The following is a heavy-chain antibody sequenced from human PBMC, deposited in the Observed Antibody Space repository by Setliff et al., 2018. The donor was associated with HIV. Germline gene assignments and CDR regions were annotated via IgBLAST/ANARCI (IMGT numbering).Heavy chain of an antibody. CDR2: ISSSSRSK. V-gene: IGHV3-21*01. CDR1: GFTFSTYS. CDR3: ARDVSWRVRTYIDY. J-gene: IGHJ4*02. D-gene: IGHD3-3*01. Sequence: PGGSLRLSCGASGFTFSTYSMNWVRQAPGKGLEWVSSISSSSRSKYYADSVKGRFTISRDNAKNSLYLQMNSLTAEDTAVYYCARDVSWRVRTYIDYWGQGALVTVSS.